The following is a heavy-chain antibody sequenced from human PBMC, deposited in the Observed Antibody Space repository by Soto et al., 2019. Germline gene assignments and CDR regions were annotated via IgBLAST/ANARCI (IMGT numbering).Heavy chain of an antibody. D-gene: IGHD1-7*01. V-gene: IGHV3-15*01. CDR3: LTDPIKFWTYDS. J-gene: IGHJ5*01. CDR2: IKSQSDGGAT. CDR1: GFLFSNAW. Sequence: GGSLRLSCAASGFLFSNAWMSWVRQGPGKGLEWVARIKSQSDGGATEYAAVVKGRFTISRDDSNKAVYLQMDSLTSDDTGVYYCLTDPIKFWTYDSWGQGTPVPVYS.